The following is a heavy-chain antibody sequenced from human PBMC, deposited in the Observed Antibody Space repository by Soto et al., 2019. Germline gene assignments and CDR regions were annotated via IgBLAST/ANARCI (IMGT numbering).Heavy chain of an antibody. V-gene: IGHV1-18*01. CDR2: ISAYNGNT. CDR1: GYTFTSYG. Sequence: GGPVKVSCKASGYTFTSYGISWVRQAPGQGLEWMGWISAYNGNTNYAQKLQGRVTMTTDTSTSTAYMELRSLRSDDTAVYYCAREGFTIFGVVISYNWFDPWGQGTLVTVSS. D-gene: IGHD3-3*01. J-gene: IGHJ5*02. CDR3: AREGFTIFGVVISYNWFDP.